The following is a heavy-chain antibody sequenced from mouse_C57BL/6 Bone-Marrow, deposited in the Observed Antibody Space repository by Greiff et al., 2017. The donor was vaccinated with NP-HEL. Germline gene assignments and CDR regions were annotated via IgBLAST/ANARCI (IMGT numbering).Heavy chain of an antibody. D-gene: IGHD4-1*02. J-gene: IGHJ1*03. CDR2: INPSNGCS. CDR3: ARTGNWDGNWYFDV. Sequence: QVQLQQSGTELLKPGASVKLSCNASGYTFTNYWIHWVKQRPGQGLAWIGNINPSNGCSNYNEKLKCKATLTVDKSSSTAYMQRSSLTSEDSAVYYCARTGNWDGNWYFDVWGTGTTVTVSS. V-gene: IGHV1-53*01. CDR1: GYTFTNYW.